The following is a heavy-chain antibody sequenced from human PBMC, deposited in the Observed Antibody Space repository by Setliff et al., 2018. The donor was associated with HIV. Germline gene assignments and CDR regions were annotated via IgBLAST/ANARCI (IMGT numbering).Heavy chain of an antibody. CDR1: GGSISSYY. J-gene: IGHJ4*02. Sequence: PSETLSLTCTVSGGSISSYYWSWIRQPPGKGLEWIGYIYYSGSTNYNPSLKSRVTISADTSKSQFSLKLSSVTAADTAVYFCARDKGGGYFDSWGQGTLVTVSS. V-gene: IGHV4-59*12. CDR2: IYYSGST. CDR3: ARDKGGGYFDS. D-gene: IGHD3-16*01.